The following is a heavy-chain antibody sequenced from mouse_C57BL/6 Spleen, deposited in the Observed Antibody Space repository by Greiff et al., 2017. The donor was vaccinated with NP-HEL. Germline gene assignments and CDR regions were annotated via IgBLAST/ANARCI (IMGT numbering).Heavy chain of an antibody. CDR1: GYTFTDYY. CDR3: ASPDSSGLDY. V-gene: IGHV1-76*01. J-gene: IGHJ2*01. D-gene: IGHD3-2*02. Sequence: VQLQESGAELVRPGASVKLSCKASGYTFTDYYINWVKQRPGQGLEWIARIYPGSGNTYYNEKFKGKATLTAEKSSSTAYMQLSSLTSEDSAVYFCASPDSSGLDYWGQGTTLTVSS. CDR2: IYPGSGNT.